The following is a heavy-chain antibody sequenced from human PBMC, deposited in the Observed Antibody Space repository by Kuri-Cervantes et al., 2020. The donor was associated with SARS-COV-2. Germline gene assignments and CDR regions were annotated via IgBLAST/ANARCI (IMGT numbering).Heavy chain of an antibody. CDR3: ARGGYCSGGSCHSGSRYYYYMDV. CDR1: GYTFTSYD. J-gene: IGHJ6*03. D-gene: IGHD2-15*01. V-gene: IGHV1-8*02. Sequence: ASVKVSCKASGYTFTSYDIKWVRQATGQGREWRGWMNPNSGNTGYAQKFQGRVTMTRNTSISTAYMELSSLRSEDTAVYYCARGGYCSGGSCHSGSRYYYYMDVWGKGTTVTVSS. CDR2: MNPNSGNT.